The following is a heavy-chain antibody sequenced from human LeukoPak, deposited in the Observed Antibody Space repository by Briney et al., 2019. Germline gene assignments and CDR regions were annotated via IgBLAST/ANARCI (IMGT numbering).Heavy chain of an antibody. CDR1: GGSFSTSSS. V-gene: IGHV1-69*04. CDR3: ARDPHFGSPTRDWHFDL. J-gene: IGHJ2*01. Sequence: SVKVSCKASGGSFSTSSSISWGRQAPGQGLEWIGRIVPLHGSTTFAQRFKDRVAITADIFTSTAYMELADLTSADTAIFYCARDPHFGSPTRDWHFDLWGRGTLVTVSS. D-gene: IGHD2-15*01. CDR2: IVPLHGST.